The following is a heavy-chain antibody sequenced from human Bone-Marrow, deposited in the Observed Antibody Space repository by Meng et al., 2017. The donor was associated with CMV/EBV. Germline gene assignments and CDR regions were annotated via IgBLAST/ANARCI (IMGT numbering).Heavy chain of an antibody. D-gene: IGHD1-26*01. V-gene: IGHV4-59*01. Sequence: SETLSLTCTVSGGSISSYYWSWIRQPPGKGLEWIGYIYYSGSTNYNPSLKSGVTISVDTSKNQFSLKLSSVTAADTAVYYCAFLRRYSGSYSYYGMDVWGQGTTVTVSS. CDR1: GGSISSYY. J-gene: IGHJ6*02. CDR2: IYYSGST. CDR3: AFLRRYSGSYSYYGMDV.